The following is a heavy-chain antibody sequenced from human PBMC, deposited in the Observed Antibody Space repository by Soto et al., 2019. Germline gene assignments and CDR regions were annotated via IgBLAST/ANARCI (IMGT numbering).Heavy chain of an antibody. CDR1: GYTFTSYA. Sequence: ASVKVSCKASGYTFTSYAMHWVRQAPGQRLEWMGWINAGNGNTKYSQKFQGRVTITRDTSASTAYMELSSLRSEDTAVYCCARDGIVATVDYWGQGTLVTGSS. CDR2: INAGNGNT. V-gene: IGHV1-3*01. CDR3: ARDGIVATVDY. D-gene: IGHD5-12*01. J-gene: IGHJ4*02.